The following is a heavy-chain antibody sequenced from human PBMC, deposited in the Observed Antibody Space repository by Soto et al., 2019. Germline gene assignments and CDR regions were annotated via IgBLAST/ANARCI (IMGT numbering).Heavy chain of an antibody. Sequence: QVQLQESGPGLVKPAGTLSLTCGVSGGSISSSNWWSWVRQPPGKGLEWIGEIHQSGSTNYNPSLKSRVTISVDKSKNQFCLKLSSVTAADTAVYYCAGRSGGNCSSRRCFGNWGQGTLVTVCS. CDR2: IHQSGST. CDR3: AGRSGGNCSSRRCFGN. V-gene: IGHV4-4*02. D-gene: IGHD2-21*01. J-gene: IGHJ4*02. CDR1: GGSISSSNW.